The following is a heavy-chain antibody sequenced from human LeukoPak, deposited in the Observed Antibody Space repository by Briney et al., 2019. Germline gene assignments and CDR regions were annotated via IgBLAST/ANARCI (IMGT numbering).Heavy chain of an antibody. J-gene: IGHJ4*02. V-gene: IGHV3-53*01. CDR2: IYSGGST. D-gene: IGHD3-10*01. CDR3: ARAKPKNMVRGLIMRRESRYYFDY. Sequence: PGGSLRLSCAASGLTVSSNYMSWVRQAPGKGLEWVSVIYSGGSTYYAVSVKGRFTISRDNSKSTLYLQMNSLRAEDTAVYYCARAKPKNMVRGLIMRRESRYYFDYWGQGTLVTVSS. CDR1: GLTVSSNY.